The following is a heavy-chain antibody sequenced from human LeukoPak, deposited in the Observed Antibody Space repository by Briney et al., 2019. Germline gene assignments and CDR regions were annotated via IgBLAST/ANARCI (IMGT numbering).Heavy chain of an antibody. CDR3: ARDLGCSSTSCYADY. CDR2: IKQDGSEK. CDR1: GFTFSSYW. J-gene: IGHJ4*02. D-gene: IGHD2-2*01. Sequence: GGSLRLSCAASGFTFSSYWMSWVRQAPGKGLEWVANIKQDGSEKYYVDSVKGRFTISRDNAKNSLYLQMNSLRAEDTAVYYCARDLGCSSTSCYADYWGQGTLVTVSS. V-gene: IGHV3-7*01.